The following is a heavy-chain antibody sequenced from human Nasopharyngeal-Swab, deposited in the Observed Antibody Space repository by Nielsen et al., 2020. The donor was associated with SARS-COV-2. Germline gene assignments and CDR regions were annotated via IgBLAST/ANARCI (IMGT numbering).Heavy chain of an antibody. J-gene: IGHJ4*02. V-gene: IGHV4-38-2*01. CDR3: ARGLLYSSSSDEY. D-gene: IGHD6-6*01. Sequence: SETLSLTCAVSSFSISSGYYWGWIRPPPGKGLEWIGSIYHTGSTYYNPSLKSRVTMSLDTSKNQFSLKLDTVTAADTAVYYCARGLLYSSSSDEYWGQGTLVTVSS. CDR2: IYHTGST. CDR1: SFSISSGYY.